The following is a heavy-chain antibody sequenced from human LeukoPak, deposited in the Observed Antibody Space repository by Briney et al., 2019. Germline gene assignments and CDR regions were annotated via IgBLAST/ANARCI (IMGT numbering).Heavy chain of an antibody. D-gene: IGHD3-22*01. CDR1: GYSISSVYY. J-gene: IGHJ4*02. Sequence: SETLSLTCAVSGYSISSVYYWGWIRQPPGKGLEWIGRIYHSGSTYYNPSLKSRVNISVDTSKNQFSLKLSSVTAADTAVYYCARRPHYSGYVSSGYSYYFDYWGQGTLVTVSS. CDR2: IYHSGST. V-gene: IGHV4-38-2*01. CDR3: ARRPHYSGYVSSGYSYYFDY.